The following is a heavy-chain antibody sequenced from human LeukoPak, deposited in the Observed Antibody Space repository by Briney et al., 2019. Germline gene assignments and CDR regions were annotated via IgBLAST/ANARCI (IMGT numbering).Heavy chain of an antibody. Sequence: ASVKVSCKASGYTFTSYGISWVRQAPGQGLEWMGWISAYNGNTNYAQKLQGRVTMTTDTSTSTAYMELRSLRSDDTAVYYCAREGIVVVPAALKYYYYYMDVWGKGTTVTVSS. J-gene: IGHJ6*03. CDR1: GYTFTSYG. V-gene: IGHV1-18*01. D-gene: IGHD2-2*01. CDR2: ISAYNGNT. CDR3: AREGIVVVPAALKYYYYYMDV.